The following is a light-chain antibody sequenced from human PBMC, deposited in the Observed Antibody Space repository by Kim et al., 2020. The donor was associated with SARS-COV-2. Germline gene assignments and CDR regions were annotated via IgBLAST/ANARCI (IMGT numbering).Light chain of an antibody. V-gene: IGKV3-15*01. Sequence: SVSPAERATLSCRASQSVTTNLAWYQQKPGQAPRLLIYGASTRATGIPARFSGSGSGTEFTLTISSLQSADFAVYYCQQYNNWPGTFGQGTKVDIK. CDR3: QQYNNWPGT. CDR1: QSVTTN. J-gene: IGKJ1*01. CDR2: GAS.